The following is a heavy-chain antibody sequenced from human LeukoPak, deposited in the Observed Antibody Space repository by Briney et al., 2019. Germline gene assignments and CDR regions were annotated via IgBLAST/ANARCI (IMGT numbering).Heavy chain of an antibody. CDR3: ARTPRGYSYGHYFDY. D-gene: IGHD5-18*01. J-gene: IGHJ4*02. V-gene: IGHV4-30-4*07. CDR1: GGSISSGGYS. CDR2: IYYSGST. Sequence: SETLSLTCAVSGGSISSGGYSWSWIRQPPGKGLEWIGYIYYSGSTYYNPSLKSRVTISVDTSKNQFSLKLSSVTAADTAVYYCARTPRGYSYGHYFDYWGQGTLVTVSS.